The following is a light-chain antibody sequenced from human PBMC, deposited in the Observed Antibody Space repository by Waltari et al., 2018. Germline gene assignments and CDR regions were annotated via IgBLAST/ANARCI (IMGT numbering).Light chain of an antibody. CDR2: DNY. Sequence: QSVLTQPPSVSAAPGQKVTISCSGSSSSIGRNYVSRYQLLPGTAPKLLIYDNYNRPSGIPDRFAGSKSGTSATLVITGLQTGDEADYYCGTWDTGLAAEVFGGGTKLTVL. V-gene: IGLV1-51*01. CDR1: SSSIGRNY. CDR3: GTWDTGLAAEV. J-gene: IGLJ3*02.